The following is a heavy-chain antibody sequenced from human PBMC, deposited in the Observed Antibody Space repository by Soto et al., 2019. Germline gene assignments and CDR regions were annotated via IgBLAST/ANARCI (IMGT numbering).Heavy chain of an antibody. CDR2: IKQDGSEK. D-gene: IGHD6-19*01. Sequence: EVQLVESGGGLVQPGGSLRLSCAASGFTFSSYWMSWVRQAPGKGLEWVANIKQDGSEKYYVDSVKGRFTISRDNAKNSLYLQMNSLRAEDTAVYYCARDWSSSGWNRIYYYYGMDVWGQGTTVTVSS. CDR3: ARDWSSSGWNRIYYYYGMDV. CDR1: GFTFSSYW. V-gene: IGHV3-7*03. J-gene: IGHJ6*02.